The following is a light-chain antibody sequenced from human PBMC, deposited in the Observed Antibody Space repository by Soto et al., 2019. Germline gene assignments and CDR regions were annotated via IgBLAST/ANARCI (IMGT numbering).Light chain of an antibody. CDR2: DVN. V-gene: IGLV2-14*03. CDR3: PSWTTSTTMI. CDR1: RSDIGAYNF. Sequence: QSALTQPASVSGSPGQSITISCTGTRSDIGAYNFVSWYQQHPGEVPKLILYDVNVRPSGVSNRFSGSKSGNTASLTISGPQAEDEADYYRPSWTTSTTMIFGGGTKLTVL. J-gene: IGLJ2*01.